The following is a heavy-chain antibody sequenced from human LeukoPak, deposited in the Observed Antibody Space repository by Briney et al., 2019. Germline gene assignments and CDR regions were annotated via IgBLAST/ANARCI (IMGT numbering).Heavy chain of an antibody. V-gene: IGHV3-74*01. D-gene: IGHD6-19*01. J-gene: IGHJ4*02. CDR1: GFTFSSYW. Sequence: PGGSLRLSCAASGFTFSSYWMHWVRQAPGKGLVWVSRINSDGSSTSYADSVKGRFTISRDNAKNTLYLQMNSLRAEDTAVYYCAKDIGAVAGPFDYWGQGTLVTVSS. CDR3: AKDIGAVAGPFDY. CDR2: INSDGSST.